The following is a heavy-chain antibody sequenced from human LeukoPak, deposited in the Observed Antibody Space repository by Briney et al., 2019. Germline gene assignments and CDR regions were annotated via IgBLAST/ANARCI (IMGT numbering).Heavy chain of an antibody. CDR3: ARAPRGYSYGGWFDP. Sequence: SVQFSSNASGYAFTSYGMSWVGPAPGQGREWMGWISNYNGNTKYSQKLQGRVTMTTDTSTSTAYMELRSLRSADTAVYNCARAPRGYSYGGWFDPWGQGTLVTVSS. V-gene: IGHV1-18*01. CDR1: GYAFTSYG. CDR2: ISNYNGNT. J-gene: IGHJ5*02. D-gene: IGHD5-18*01.